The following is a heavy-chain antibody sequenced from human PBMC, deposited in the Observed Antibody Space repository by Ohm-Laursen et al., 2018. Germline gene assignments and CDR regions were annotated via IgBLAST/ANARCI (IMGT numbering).Heavy chain of an antibody. CDR1: GFTFSSYG. J-gene: IGHJ6*02. V-gene: IGHV3-30*03. Sequence: SLRLSCTASGFTFSSYGMHWVRQAPGKGLEWVAVISYDGSNKYYADSVKGRFTISRDNSKNTLYLQMNSLREEDTAIYYCARDEGDYGMDVWGQGTTVTVSS. CDR2: ISYDGSNK. CDR3: ARDEGDYGMDV.